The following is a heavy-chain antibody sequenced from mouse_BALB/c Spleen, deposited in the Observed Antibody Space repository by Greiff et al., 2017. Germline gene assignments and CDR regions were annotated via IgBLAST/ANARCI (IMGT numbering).Heavy chain of an antibody. D-gene: IGHD2-4*01. CDR2: ISYDGSN. J-gene: IGHJ4*01. CDR3: ARRGLRQHYYAMAY. Sequence: EVQVVESGPGLVKPSQSLSLTCSATGYSITSGYYWNWIRQFPGNKLEWMGYISYDGSNNYNPSLKNRISITRDTSKNQFFLKLNSVTTEDTATYYCARRGLRQHYYAMAYWGQGTSVTVSS. V-gene: IGHV3-6*02. CDR1: GYSITSGYY.